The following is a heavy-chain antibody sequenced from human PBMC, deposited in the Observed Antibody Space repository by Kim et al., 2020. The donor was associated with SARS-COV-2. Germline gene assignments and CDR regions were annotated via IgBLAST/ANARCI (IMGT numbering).Heavy chain of an antibody. D-gene: IGHD1-1*01. CDR1: GFAFGNYA. CDR3: AKDPDERYYYGMDV. V-gene: IGHV3-23*01. J-gene: IGHJ6*02. Sequence: GGSLRLSCAASGFAFGNYAMSWVRQAPGKGLEWVSAISGSGGSPYYADSVWGRFTISRDNSKNTLYLQMNYLRAEDTAIYYCAKDPDERYYYGMDVWGQ. CDR2: ISGSGGSP.